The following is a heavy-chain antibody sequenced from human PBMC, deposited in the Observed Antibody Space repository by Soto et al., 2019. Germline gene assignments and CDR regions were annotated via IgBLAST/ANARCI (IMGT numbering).Heavy chain of an antibody. CDR2: IYYSGST. J-gene: IGHJ5*02. V-gene: IGHV4-31*03. CDR3: ARESRAIFGVVNPWFDP. Sequence: SETLSLTCTVSGGSISSGSYYWSWIRQHPGKGLEWIGYIYYSGSTYYNPSLKSRVTISVDTSKNQFSLKLSSVTAADTAVYYCARESRAIFGVVNPWFDPWGQGTLVTAPQ. D-gene: IGHD3-3*01. CDR1: GGSISSGSYY.